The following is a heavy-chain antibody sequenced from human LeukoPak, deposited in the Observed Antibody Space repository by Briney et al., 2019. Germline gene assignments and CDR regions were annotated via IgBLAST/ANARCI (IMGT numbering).Heavy chain of an antibody. Sequence: ASVKVSCKASGYTFTGYYMHWVRQAPGQGLEWMGWMNPNSGDTNYAQKFKGRVAMTRDTSISAAYMELSSLRFDDTAVYYCSRAADVVLVPPSDDWGQGTLVTVSS. CDR3: SRAADVVLVPPSDD. CDR2: MNPNSGDT. J-gene: IGHJ4*02. V-gene: IGHV1-2*02. CDR1: GYTFTGYY. D-gene: IGHD2-8*02.